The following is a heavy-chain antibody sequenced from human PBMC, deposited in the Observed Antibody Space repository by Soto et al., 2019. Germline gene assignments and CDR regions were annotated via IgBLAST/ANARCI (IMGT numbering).Heavy chain of an antibody. D-gene: IGHD3-3*01. Sequence: EVQLVESGGGLVKPGGSLRLSCAASGFTFSSYSMNWVRQAPGKGLEWVSSISSSSSYIYYADSVKGRFTISRDNAKNSLYLQMSSLRAEVTAVYYCAREGDPYYDYYYYHGMDVWGQGTTVTVSS. CDR1: GFTFSSYS. V-gene: IGHV3-21*06. CDR3: AREGDPYYDYYYYHGMDV. J-gene: IGHJ6*02. CDR2: ISSSSSYI.